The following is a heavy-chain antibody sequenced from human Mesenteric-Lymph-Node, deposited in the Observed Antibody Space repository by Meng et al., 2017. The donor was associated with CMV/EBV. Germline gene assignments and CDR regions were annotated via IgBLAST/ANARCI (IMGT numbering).Heavy chain of an antibody. Sequence: GESLKISCAASGFTFSNAWMSWVRQAPGKGLEWVGRIKSKTDGGTTDYAAPVKGRFTISRDDSKNTLYLQMNSLKTEDTAVYYCTTVYCSSTSCYKRLDYWGQGTLVTVSS. V-gene: IGHV3-15*01. CDR3: TTVYCSSTSCYKRLDY. CDR1: GFTFSNAW. J-gene: IGHJ4*02. CDR2: IKSKTDGGTT. D-gene: IGHD2-2*02.